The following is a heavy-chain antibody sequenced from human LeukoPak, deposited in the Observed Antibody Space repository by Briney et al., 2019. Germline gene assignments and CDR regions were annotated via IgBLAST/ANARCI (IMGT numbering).Heavy chain of an antibody. Sequence: SETLSLTCTVSGASISSYYWSWFRRPPGKGLEWIAYIFPSGSINFNPSLKSRVSISVDGSKNNFSLDLSSVTAADTAVYYCARRRDETATAAGYYHMDVWGKGTIVTVSS. CDR3: ARRRDETATAAGYYHMDV. V-gene: IGHV4-4*09. J-gene: IGHJ6*03. CDR2: IFPSGSI. D-gene: IGHD3-22*01. CDR1: GASISSYY.